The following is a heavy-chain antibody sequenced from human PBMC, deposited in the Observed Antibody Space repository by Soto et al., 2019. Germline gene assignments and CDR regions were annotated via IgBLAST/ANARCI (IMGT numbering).Heavy chain of an antibody. D-gene: IGHD3-22*01. CDR2: IYYSGST. J-gene: IGHJ4*02. V-gene: IGHV4-30-4*01. Sequence: PSETLSLTCTVSGGSISSGDYYWSWIRQPPGKGLEWIGYIYYSGSTYYNPSLKGRLTISVDTSKNQFSLKLSSVTAADTAVYFCARLSEYYYDSSGYYHFDYWGQGTLVTVSS. CDR3: ARLSEYYYDSSGYYHFDY. CDR1: GGSISSGDYY.